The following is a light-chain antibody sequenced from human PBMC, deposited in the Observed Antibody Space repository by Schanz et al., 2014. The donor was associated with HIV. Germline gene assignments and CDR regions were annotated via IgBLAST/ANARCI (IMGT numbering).Light chain of an antibody. J-gene: IGLJ3*02. CDR2: ATL. CDR3: AAWDVSLNGPV. CDR1: SSNIGSNA. Sequence: QSVLTQPSSASGTPGQSVTISCSGSSSNIGSNAVHWSQQLPGTAPKLLIYATLQRPSGVPDRFSGSKSGTSASLAISGHQSEDEADYYCAAWDVSLNGPVLGGGTKLPLL. V-gene: IGLV1-44*01.